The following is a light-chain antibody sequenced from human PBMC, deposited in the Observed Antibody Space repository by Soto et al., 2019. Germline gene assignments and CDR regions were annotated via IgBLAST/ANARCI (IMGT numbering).Light chain of an antibody. CDR1: QGIGTY. J-gene: IGKJ1*01. CDR3: QQSYDTPRT. Sequence: DIPMTKSPSSLSASVGDRVTITCRASQGIGTYLNWYQQRPGKAPKLLIYAAYNLKSGVPSRFSGSGSGTGFTLTINGLQDEDFATYSCQQSYDTPRTFGPGTKVEVK. V-gene: IGKV1-39*01. CDR2: AAY.